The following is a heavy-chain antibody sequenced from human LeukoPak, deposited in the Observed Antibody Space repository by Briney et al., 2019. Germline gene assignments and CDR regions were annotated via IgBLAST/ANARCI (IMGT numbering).Heavy chain of an antibody. CDR2: IDPKSGGT. CDR1: GYTFTGHY. Sequence: ASVKVSCKASGYTFTGHYIHWVRQAPGQGLEWMGWIDPKSGGTNYAQNFQGRVTMTRDTSISTAFMELSRLTSDDTAVYCCASGGFKFDYWGQGTLVTVSS. V-gene: IGHV1-2*02. CDR3: ASGGFKFDY. J-gene: IGHJ4*02.